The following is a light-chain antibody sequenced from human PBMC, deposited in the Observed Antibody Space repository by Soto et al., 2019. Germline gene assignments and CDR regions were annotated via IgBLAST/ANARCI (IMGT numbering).Light chain of an antibody. CDR3: HSYDISLTGYV. V-gene: IGLV1-40*01. CDR1: SSNIGAGYD. CDR2: GNN. Sequence: QSVLTQPPSVSGAPGHSVTISCIGSSSNIGAGYDAQWYQQLPGTAPKPLIYGNNNRPSGVPDRFSGSKSGTSASLAITGLQAEDEADYYCHSYDISLTGYVLGTGTKVTVL. J-gene: IGLJ1*01.